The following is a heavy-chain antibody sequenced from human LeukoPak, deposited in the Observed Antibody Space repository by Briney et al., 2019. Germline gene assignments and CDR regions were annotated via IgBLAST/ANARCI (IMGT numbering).Heavy chain of an antibody. D-gene: IGHD3-10*01. CDR3: AKAPTYYYGSGSSILDP. V-gene: IGHV3-23*01. Sequence: GGSLRLSCAASGFTFSSYAMSWVRQAPGKGLEWVSAISGSGGSTYYADSVKGRFTISRDNSKNTLYLQMNSLRAEDTAVYYCAKAPTYYYGSGSSILDPWGQGTLVTVSS. J-gene: IGHJ5*02. CDR1: GFTFSSYA. CDR2: ISGSGGST.